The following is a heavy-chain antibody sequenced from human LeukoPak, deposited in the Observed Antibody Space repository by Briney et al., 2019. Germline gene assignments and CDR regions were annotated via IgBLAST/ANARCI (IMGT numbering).Heavy chain of an antibody. D-gene: IGHD2-2*01. CDR1: GYSISSGYY. CDR2: IYHSGST. Sequence: SETLSLTCTVSGYSISSGYYWGWIRQPPGKGLEWIGSIYHSGSTYYNPSLKSRVTISVDTSKNQFSLKLSSVTAADTAVYYCAGQLLSLAADAFDIWGQGTMVTVSS. CDR3: AGQLLSLAADAFDI. J-gene: IGHJ3*02. V-gene: IGHV4-38-2*02.